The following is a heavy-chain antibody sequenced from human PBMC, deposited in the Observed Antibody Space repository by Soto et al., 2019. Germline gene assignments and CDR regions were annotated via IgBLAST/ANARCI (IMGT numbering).Heavy chain of an antibody. D-gene: IGHD1-1*01. CDR2: IHGTRSII. V-gene: IGHV3-48*02. CDR3: ARDARNADYDS. CDR1: GFTFSIHA. J-gene: IGHJ5*01. Sequence: EVQLVESGGGLVQPGGSLRLSCEVSGFTFSIHAMNWVRQAPGKGLEWVAYIHGTRSIIYYADSVKGRFTISRDNAKNSLFLQMDSLRDEDTAVYYCARDARNADYDSWGQGTLVTVSS.